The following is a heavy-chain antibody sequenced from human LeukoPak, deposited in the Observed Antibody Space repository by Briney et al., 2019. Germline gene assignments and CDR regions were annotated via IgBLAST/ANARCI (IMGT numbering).Heavy chain of an antibody. V-gene: IGHV4-59*01. CDR3: ARSTGDLWDAFDI. J-gene: IGHJ3*02. D-gene: IGHD3-3*01. CDR2: IYYSGST. Sequence: PSETLSLTCTVSGGSISSYYWSWIRQPPGKGLEWIGYIYYSGSTNYNPSLKSRVTISVDTSKNQFSLKLSSVTAADTAVYYCARSTGDLWDAFDIWGQGTMVTVSS. CDR1: GGSISSYY.